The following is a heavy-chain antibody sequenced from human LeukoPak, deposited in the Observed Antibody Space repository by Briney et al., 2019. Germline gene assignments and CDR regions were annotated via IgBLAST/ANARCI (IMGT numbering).Heavy chain of an antibody. CDR3: AREVVLGYYYMDD. J-gene: IGHJ6*03. CDR1: GGSFSRYL. V-gene: IGHV4-34*01. Sequence: SETLSLTCAVYGGSFSRYLWSWIRQPPGKGLEWIGEINHSGSTNYNPSLKSRVTISVDTSKKQFSLKLSSVTAADTAVYYCAREVVLGYYYMDDWGKGTTVIVSS. CDR2: INHSGST. D-gene: IGHD3-16*01.